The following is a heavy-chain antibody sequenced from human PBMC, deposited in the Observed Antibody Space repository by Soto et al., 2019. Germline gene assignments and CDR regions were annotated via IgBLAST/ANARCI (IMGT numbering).Heavy chain of an antibody. V-gene: IGHV4-39*07. CDR1: GGSIGSSSYY. J-gene: IGHJ3*02. CDR3: ARESSGPSPSNAYDI. D-gene: IGHD3-22*01. Sequence: SETLSLTCTVSGGSIGSSSYYWGGIRQPPGKGLEWIGSIYYSGSTYYNPSLKSRVTISVDTSKNQFSLKLSSVTAADTAVYYCARESSGPSPSNAYDIRGQGTMVTVSS. CDR2: IYYSGST.